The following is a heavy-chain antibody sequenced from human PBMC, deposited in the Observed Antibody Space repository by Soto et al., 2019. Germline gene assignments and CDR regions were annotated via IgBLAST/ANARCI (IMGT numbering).Heavy chain of an antibody. CDR2: LSGSGTST. Sequence: GGSLRLSCAASGFSFVNYAMNWVRQAPGKGLEWVSGLSGSGTSTYYADSVKGRFTISRDNSRDALFLQMNSLTADDTAVYYCAKATTNGGWFNPFDSWGQGALVTVSS. CDR3: AKATTNGGWFNPFDS. J-gene: IGHJ4*02. V-gene: IGHV3-23*01. D-gene: IGHD6-19*01. CDR1: GFSFVNYA.